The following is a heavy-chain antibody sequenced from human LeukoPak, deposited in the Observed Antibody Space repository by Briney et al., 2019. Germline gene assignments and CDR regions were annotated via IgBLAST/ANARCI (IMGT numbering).Heavy chain of an antibody. CDR2: IYYSGST. CDR3: ARGPRRWQQLTSYYYYMDV. J-gene: IGHJ6*03. D-gene: IGHD6-13*01. V-gene: IGHV4-59*01. Sequence: SETLSLTCTVSGVSISSYYWSWLRQPPGKGLEWIGYIYYSGSTNYNPSLKSRVTISVDTSKNQFSLKLSSVTAADTAVYYCARGPRRWQQLTSYYYYMDVWGKGTTVTVSS. CDR1: GVSISSYY.